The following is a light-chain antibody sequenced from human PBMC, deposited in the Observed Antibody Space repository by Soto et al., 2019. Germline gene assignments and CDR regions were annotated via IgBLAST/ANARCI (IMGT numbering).Light chain of an antibody. CDR2: AVT. Sequence: QSVLTQPASVSASPGQSITISCTGTSSDVGGYNYVSWYQHHPGKAPKVMISAVTNRPSGVSNRFSGSKSGNTASLTISGLQAEDEADYYCSSYTSSSTLVFGTGTKVTVL. J-gene: IGLJ1*01. CDR3: SSYTSSSTLV. V-gene: IGLV2-14*03. CDR1: SSDVGGYNY.